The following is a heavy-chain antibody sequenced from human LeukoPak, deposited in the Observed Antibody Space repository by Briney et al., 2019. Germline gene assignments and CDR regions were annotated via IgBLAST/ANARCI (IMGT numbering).Heavy chain of an antibody. Sequence: ASVKVSCKASGYTFTAYCIHWVRQAPGPRLKSMRWIDPNTGQTDSAQKFQGRVTVTRDTSINTAYMDLSSLRSDDTAVYYCARVVGQGTAMPSRDFFDYWGQGTLVTVSS. V-gene: IGHV1-2*02. J-gene: IGHJ4*02. D-gene: IGHD5-18*01. CDR2: IDPNTGQT. CDR3: ARVVGQGTAMPSRDFFDY. CDR1: GYTFTAYC.